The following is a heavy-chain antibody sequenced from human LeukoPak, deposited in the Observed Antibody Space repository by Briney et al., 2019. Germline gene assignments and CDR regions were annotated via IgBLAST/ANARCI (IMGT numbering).Heavy chain of an antibody. CDR1: GGTFSSYA. CDR3: AVTGSSDYGDYVWWFDP. CDR2: IIPIFGTA. V-gene: IGHV1-69*13. Sequence: SVKVSCKASGGTFSSYAISWVRQAPGQGLEWMGGIIPIFGTANYAQKFQGRVTITADESTSTAYMELSSLRSEDTAVYYCAVTGSSDYGDYVWWFDPWAREPWSPSPQ. D-gene: IGHD4-17*01. J-gene: IGHJ5*02.